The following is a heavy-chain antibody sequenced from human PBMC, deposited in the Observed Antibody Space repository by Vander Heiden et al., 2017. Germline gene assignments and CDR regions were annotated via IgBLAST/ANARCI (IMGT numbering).Heavy chain of an antibody. CDR2: INPNSGGT. D-gene: IGHD2-2*01. Sequence: QVQLVQSGAEVKKPGASVKVSCKASGYTFTGYSMHWVRQAPGQGLEWMGWINPNSGGTNYAQKFQGRVTMTRDTSISTAYMELSRLRSDDTAVYYCARGGIVVVPAQDYYYYGMDVWGQGTTVTVSS. J-gene: IGHJ6*02. CDR1: GYTFTGYS. V-gene: IGHV1-2*02. CDR3: ARGGIVVVPAQDYYYYGMDV.